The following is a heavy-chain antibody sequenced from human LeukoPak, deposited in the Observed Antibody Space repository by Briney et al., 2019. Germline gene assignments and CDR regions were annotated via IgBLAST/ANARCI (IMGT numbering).Heavy chain of an antibody. CDR1: GGSISSSSYY. CDR2: IYYSGST. V-gene: IGHV4-39*01. CDR3: ARLPYDSSGYYPYYFDY. Sequence: KASETLSLTCTVSGGSISSSSYYWGWIRQPPGKGLEWIGSIYYSGSTYYNPSLKSRVTISVATSKNQFSLKLSSVTAADTAVYYCARLPYDSSGYYPYYFDYWGQGTLVTVSS. J-gene: IGHJ4*02. D-gene: IGHD3-22*01.